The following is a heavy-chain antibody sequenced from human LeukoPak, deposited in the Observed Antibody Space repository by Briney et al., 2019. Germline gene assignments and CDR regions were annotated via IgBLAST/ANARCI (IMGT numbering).Heavy chain of an antibody. Sequence: GGSLRLSCAASGFTFSTFDMSWVRQAPGKGLQWFSTISGAGGTTLFADSVKGRFSISRDNSNNKVFLQMNSLRVEDTAVYYCAKASDFDSSGFPIDVFDFWGQGLLVSVAS. CDR2: ISGAGGTT. CDR3: AKASDFDSSGFPIDVFDF. J-gene: IGHJ4*02. D-gene: IGHD3-22*01. V-gene: IGHV3-23*01. CDR1: GFTFSTFD.